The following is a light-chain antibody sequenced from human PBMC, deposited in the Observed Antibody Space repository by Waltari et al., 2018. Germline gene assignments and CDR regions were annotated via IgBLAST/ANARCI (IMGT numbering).Light chain of an antibody. Sequence: VLTQFPDTLSVSPGERATLSCRASPSVTPTLAWYQPKPGLPPRLLVYGASTRAPGVPARFSGSGSGTEFTLIISSLQSEDFAVYYCQQYHQRPPWTFGQGTKVEIK. CDR3: QQYHQRPPWT. CDR1: PSVTPT. J-gene: IGKJ1*01. CDR2: GAS. V-gene: IGKV3-15*01.